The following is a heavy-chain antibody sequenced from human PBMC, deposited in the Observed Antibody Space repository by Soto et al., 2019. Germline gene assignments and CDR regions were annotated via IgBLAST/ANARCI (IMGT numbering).Heavy chain of an antibody. V-gene: IGHV1-18*01. CDR3: ASEDCSGGSCYLTYGMDV. Sequence: QVQLVQSGAEVKKPGASVKVSCKASGYTFTSYGITWVRQAPGQGLEWMGWISAYNGNTNYAQKLQGRVTMTTDTSTSTAYMELRSLRSHDTAVYYCASEDCSGGSCYLTYGMDVWGQGTTVTVSS. CDR2: ISAYNGNT. CDR1: GYTFTSYG. D-gene: IGHD2-15*01. J-gene: IGHJ6*02.